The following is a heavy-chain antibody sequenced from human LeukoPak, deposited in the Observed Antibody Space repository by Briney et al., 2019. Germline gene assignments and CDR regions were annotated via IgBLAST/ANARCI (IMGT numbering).Heavy chain of an antibody. J-gene: IGHJ4*02. CDR1: GGSISSGDYY. V-gene: IGHV4-30-4*01. CDR3: AREVRNYYDSSGYYSPYYFDY. CDR2: IYYSGST. D-gene: IGHD3-22*01. Sequence: SETLSLTCTVSGGSISSGDYYWSWIRQPPGKGLEWIGYIYYSGSTYYNPSLKSRVTISVDTSKNQFSLKLSSVTAADTAVYYCAREVRNYYDSSGYYSPYYFDYWGQGTLVTVSS.